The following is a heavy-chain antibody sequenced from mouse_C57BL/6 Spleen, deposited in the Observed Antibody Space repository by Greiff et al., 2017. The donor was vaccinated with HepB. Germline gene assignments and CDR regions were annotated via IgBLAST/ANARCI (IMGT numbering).Heavy chain of an antibody. V-gene: IGHV1-64*01. CDR3: ARWGSSGYVGFAY. Sequence: QVQLQQPGAELVKPGASVKLSCKASGYTFTSYWMHWVKQRPGQGLEWIGMIHPNSGSTNYNEKFKSKATLTVDKSSSTAYMQLSSLTSEDSAVYYCARWGSSGYVGFAYWGQGTLVTVSA. CDR1: GYTFTSYW. CDR2: IHPNSGST. D-gene: IGHD3-2*02. J-gene: IGHJ3*01.